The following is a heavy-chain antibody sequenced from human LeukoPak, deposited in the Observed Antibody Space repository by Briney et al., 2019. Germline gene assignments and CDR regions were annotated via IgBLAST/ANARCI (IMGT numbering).Heavy chain of an antibody. CDR1: GGSISSSSYY. D-gene: IGHD4-17*01. CDR3: ARSPIRVYYYYYMDV. CDR2: IYYSGST. J-gene: IGHJ6*03. V-gene: IGHV4-39*07. Sequence: KPSETLSLTCTVSGGSISSSSYYWGWIRQPPGKGLEWIGSIYYSGSTYYNPSLKSRVTISVDTSNNQFSLKLSSVTAADTAVYYCARSPIRVYYYYYMDVWGKGTTVTVS.